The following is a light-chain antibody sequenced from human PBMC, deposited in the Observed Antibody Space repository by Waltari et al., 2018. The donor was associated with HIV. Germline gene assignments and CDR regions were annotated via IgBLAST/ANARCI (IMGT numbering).Light chain of an antibody. CDR1: SLLSSSNDKNY. V-gene: IGKV4-1*01. Sequence: SLLSSSNDKNYLAWYQQKPGQPPRLLLFWASTRESGVPERFTGSGSGTYFTLTISSLQAEDVAVYYCQQYYTTPPTFGGGTKVEIK. CDR3: QQYYTTPPT. CDR2: WAS. J-gene: IGKJ4*01.